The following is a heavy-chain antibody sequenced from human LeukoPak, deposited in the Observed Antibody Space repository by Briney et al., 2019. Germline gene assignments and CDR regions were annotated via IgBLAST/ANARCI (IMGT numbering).Heavy chain of an antibody. CDR2: IHSDGTST. D-gene: IGHD3-10*01. Sequence: GGSLRLSCAASGFTFSSYYMHWVRQAPGEGLVWVSHIHSDGTSTTYADSVKGRFTISRDNAKNSLYLQMNSLRAEDTAVYYCARARGLSGPDAFDIWGQGTMVTVSS. CDR1: GFTFSSYY. V-gene: IGHV3-74*01. CDR3: ARARGLSGPDAFDI. J-gene: IGHJ3*02.